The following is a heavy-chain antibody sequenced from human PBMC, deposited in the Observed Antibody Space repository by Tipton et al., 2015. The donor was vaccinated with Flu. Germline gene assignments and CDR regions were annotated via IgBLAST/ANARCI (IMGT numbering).Heavy chain of an antibody. Sequence: TLSLTCTVSGGSISSSSYYWGWIRQPPGKGLEWIGSIYYSGSTYYNPSLKSRVTISVDTSKDQFSLKLSSVTAAGTAVYYCARLKYGGSYMWYFDLWGRGTLVTVSS. J-gene: IGHJ2*01. V-gene: IGHV4-39*07. CDR1: GGSISSSSYY. CDR2: IYYSGST. CDR3: ARLKYGGSYMWYFDL. D-gene: IGHD1-26*01.